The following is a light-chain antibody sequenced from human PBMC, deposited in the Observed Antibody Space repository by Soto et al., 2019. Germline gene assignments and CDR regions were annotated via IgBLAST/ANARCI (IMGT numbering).Light chain of an antibody. Sequence: DIQMTQSPTSVSASVGERVTITCRASQGIDSWLAWYQHKAGKAPKHLIYAASSLQSGVPSRFRGSGSGTVFTLTIRSLQPEDFATYYGQQANSFPWTFCKGTKVDIK. CDR2: AAS. CDR1: QGIDSW. J-gene: IGKJ1*01. V-gene: IGKV1-12*01. CDR3: QQANSFPWT.